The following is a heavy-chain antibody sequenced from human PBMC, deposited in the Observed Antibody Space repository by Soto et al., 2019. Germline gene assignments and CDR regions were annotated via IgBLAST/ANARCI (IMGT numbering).Heavy chain of an antibody. CDR3: ARETAGVTAAMLGGYYYGMDV. Sequence: QVQLVQSGAEVKKPGSSVKVSCKASGGTFSNYAITWVRQAPGQGLEWMGGIIPFFVTANYAQKFQGRVTITADETTSTAYMELSSLTSEDTAVYFCARETAGVTAAMLGGYYYGMDVWGQGTTVTVSS. V-gene: IGHV1-69*12. D-gene: IGHD2-2*01. CDR2: IIPFFVTA. J-gene: IGHJ6*02. CDR1: GGTFSNYA.